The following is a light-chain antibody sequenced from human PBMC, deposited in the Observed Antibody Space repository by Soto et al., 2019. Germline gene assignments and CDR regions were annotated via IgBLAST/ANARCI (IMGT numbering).Light chain of an antibody. CDR1: QSISGW. CDR3: QQYNGYSRT. CDR2: NAF. Sequence: DIQMTQSPSTLSANVGDRVTITFRASQSISGWLAWYQHKPGKAPKLLIYNAFTLESGVPSRFSGSGSATEFTLTISGLQPDDFATYYCQQYNGYSRTFGQGTKVDIK. J-gene: IGKJ1*01. V-gene: IGKV1-5*01.